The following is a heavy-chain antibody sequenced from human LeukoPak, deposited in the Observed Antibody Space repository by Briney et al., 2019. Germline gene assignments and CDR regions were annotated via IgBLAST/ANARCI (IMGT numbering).Heavy chain of an antibody. CDR3: ARDTDSSSWYKAYYYYMDV. Sequence: GGSLRLSSAASGFTFSSYSMNWVRQAPGKGLEWVANIKQDGSEKYYVDSVKGRFTISRDNAKNSLYLQMNSLRAEDTAVYYCARDTDSSSWYKAYYYYMDVWGKGTTVTISS. CDR2: IKQDGSEK. J-gene: IGHJ6*03. V-gene: IGHV3-7*01. CDR1: GFTFSSYS. D-gene: IGHD6-13*01.